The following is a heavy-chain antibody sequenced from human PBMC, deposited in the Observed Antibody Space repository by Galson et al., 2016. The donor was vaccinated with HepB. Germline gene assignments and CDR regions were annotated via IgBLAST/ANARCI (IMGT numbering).Heavy chain of an antibody. J-gene: IGHJ3*02. D-gene: IGHD4-11*01. CDR2: VFYRGST. V-gene: IGHV4-59*08. CDR1: GGSLTNYY. Sequence: ETLSLTCSVSGGSLTNYYWTWIRQPPGKGLEWIGYVFYRGSTKYNPSLKSRVTVSADTSKRQFSLKLTSVTAADTAVYYCARFGASNFDPSDIWGRGTMVTVAS. CDR3: ARFGASNFDPSDI.